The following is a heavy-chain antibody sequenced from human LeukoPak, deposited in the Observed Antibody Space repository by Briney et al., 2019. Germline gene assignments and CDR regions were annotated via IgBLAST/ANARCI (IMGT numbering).Heavy chain of an antibody. CDR1: GFTFSDYY. CDR3: SRADYYGSGSPISLDV. J-gene: IGHJ6*04. CDR2: IRSKTYGETT. Sequence: GRSLTLSCAACGFTFSDYYMRWVRQAPGKGLEWVGFIRSKTYGETTEYAASVKGRFTISRDDSKSIAYLQMNSLKTEDTAVYYCSRADYYGSGSPISLDVWGKGTTVTVSS. D-gene: IGHD3-10*01. V-gene: IGHV3-49*04.